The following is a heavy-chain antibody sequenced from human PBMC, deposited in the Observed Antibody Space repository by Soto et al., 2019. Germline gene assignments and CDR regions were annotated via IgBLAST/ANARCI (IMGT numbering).Heavy chain of an antibody. J-gene: IGHJ5*01. CDR1: GYTFTSYG. CDR2: IRPYNGNT. V-gene: IGHV1-18*01. Sequence: QVQLVQSGAEVKKPGASVKVSCKASGYTFTSYGISWVRQAPGEGLEWMGWIRPYNGNTNYAQKLQGRVTMTTDTSMSTAYMELRSLRSEDTAVYYCARDLPPQDSWGHGTLVTVSS. CDR3: ARDLPPQDS.